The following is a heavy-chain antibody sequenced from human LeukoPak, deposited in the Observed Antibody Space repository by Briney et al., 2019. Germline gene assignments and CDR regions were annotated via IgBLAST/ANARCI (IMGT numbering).Heavy chain of an antibody. V-gene: IGHV3-21*04. Sequence: GGSLRLSCAASGFTFSTFGMNWVRQAPGKGLEWVSFISSSSSYIYYADSVKGRFTISRDNSKNTLYLQMNSLRAEDTAVYYCAKMTDGHNLYYFDYWGQGTLVTVSS. CDR1: GFTFSTFG. J-gene: IGHJ4*02. CDR2: ISSSSSYI. D-gene: IGHD5-24*01. CDR3: AKMTDGHNLYYFDY.